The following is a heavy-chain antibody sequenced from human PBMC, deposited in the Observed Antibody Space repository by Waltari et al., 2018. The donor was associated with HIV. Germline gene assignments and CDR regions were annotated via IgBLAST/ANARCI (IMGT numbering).Heavy chain of an antibody. V-gene: IGHV3-74*01. J-gene: IGHJ4*02. CDR3: TRAVFWSGFFRDYFFDY. CDR2: VNGDASST. Sequence: VELVDSGGGLVQPGGSLRLSCVASKFNFSNYWIYWVRQLPGKGLVWVSRVNGDASSTDYADSVRGRFTISRDNAKNTVYLQMNSLRAEDTALYYCTRAVFWSGFFRDYFFDYWGQGTPVTVSS. CDR1: KFNFSNYW. D-gene: IGHD3-3*01.